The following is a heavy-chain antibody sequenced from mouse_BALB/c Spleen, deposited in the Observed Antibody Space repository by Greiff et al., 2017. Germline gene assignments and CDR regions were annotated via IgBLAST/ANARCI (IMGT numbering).Heavy chain of an antibody. CDR2: ISSGGST. D-gene: IGHD1-2*01. J-gene: IGHJ4*01. CDR3: ARENSLLRLGAMDY. V-gene: IGHV5-6-5*01. CDR1: GFTFSSYA. Sequence: EVKVEESGGGLVKPGGSLKLSCAASGFTFSSYAMSWVRQTPEKRLEWVASISSGGSTYYPDSVKGRFTISRDNARNILYLQMSSLRSEDTAMYYCARENSLLRLGAMDYWGQGTSVTVSS.